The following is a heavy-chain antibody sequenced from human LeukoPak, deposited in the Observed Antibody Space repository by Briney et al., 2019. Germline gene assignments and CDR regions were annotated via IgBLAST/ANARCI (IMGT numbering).Heavy chain of an antibody. V-gene: IGHV4-39*02. CDR3: ARRRYYDSTGYLD. Sequence: SETLSLTCTISGGFISSSSYYWGWIRQPPGKGLEWIGDIYYTGSTYYNASLKSRVSISIDTSNNHFSLKLSSVTAADTALHYCARRRYYDSTGYLDWGQGTLVTVSS. D-gene: IGHD3-22*01. J-gene: IGHJ1*01. CDR1: GGFISSSSYY. CDR2: IYYTGST.